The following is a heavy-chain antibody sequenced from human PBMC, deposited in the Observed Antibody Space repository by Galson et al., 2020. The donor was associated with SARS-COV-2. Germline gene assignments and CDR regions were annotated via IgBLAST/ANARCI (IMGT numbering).Heavy chain of an antibody. CDR1: GYTFTSYD. CDR3: GRVTDSGSSYERFDY. D-gene: IGHD1-26*01. V-gene: IGHV1-8*01. Sequence: ASVKVSCKPSGYTFTSYDINWVRQATGQGLEWMGWMNPNSGDTGYAQKFQGRITMTRNTSISTAYMELSSLRSEDTAVYYCGRVTDSGSSYERFDYWGQGTLVTVSS. CDR2: MNPNSGDT. J-gene: IGHJ4*02.